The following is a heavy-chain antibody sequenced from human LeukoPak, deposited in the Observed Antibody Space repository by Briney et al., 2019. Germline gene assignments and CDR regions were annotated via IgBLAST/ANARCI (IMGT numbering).Heavy chain of an antibody. CDR1: GGSISSYY. D-gene: IGHD3-22*01. CDR3: ARDRNDYYDSSGYTRPDGFDL. J-gene: IGHJ3*01. CDR2: IFYSGGT. Sequence: SETLSLTCTVSGGSISSYYWNWIRQPPGKGLEWIGYIFYSGGTNYNPSLKSRVTMSVDTSKNQFSLKLSSVTAADTAVYYCARDRNDYYDSSGYTRPDGFDLWGQGTMVTVS. V-gene: IGHV4-59*01.